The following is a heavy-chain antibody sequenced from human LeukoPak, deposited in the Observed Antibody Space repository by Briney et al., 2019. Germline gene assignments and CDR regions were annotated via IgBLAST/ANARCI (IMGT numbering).Heavy chain of an antibody. CDR2: INHSGST. J-gene: IGHJ4*02. D-gene: IGHD4-23*01. CDR1: GGSFSYYY. V-gene: IGHV4-34*01. CDR3: ARGLPTVG. Sequence: PSETLSLTCAVYGGSFSYYYWSRIRQPPGKGLEWIGEINHSGSTNYNPSLKSRVTISVDTSKNQFSLKVSSVTAADTAVYYCARGLPTVGWGQGTLVTVSS.